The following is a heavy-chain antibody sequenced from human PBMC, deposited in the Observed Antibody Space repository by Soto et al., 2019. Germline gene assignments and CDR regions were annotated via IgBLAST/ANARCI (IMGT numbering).Heavy chain of an antibody. CDR3: TTEPDYSNYFEY. Sequence: EVQLVESGGGLVKPGGSLRLSCAASGFTFNNAWMNWVRQAPGKGLEWVGRIRSKADGGTTDYPAPVKDRFTISRDDSKNTRHLQMNSLKTSDTDVYYCTTEPDYSNYFEYWGQGTLVTVSS. J-gene: IGHJ4*02. CDR2: IRSKADGGTT. V-gene: IGHV3-15*07. CDR1: GFTFNNAW. D-gene: IGHD4-4*01.